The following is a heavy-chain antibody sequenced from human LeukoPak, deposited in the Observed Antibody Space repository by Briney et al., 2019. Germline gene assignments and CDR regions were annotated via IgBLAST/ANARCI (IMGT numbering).Heavy chain of an antibody. CDR3: ARERLGYSGYESIPPDY. Sequence: PGGSLRLSCAASGFTFSSYSMNWVRQAPGKGLEWVSSISSSSSYIYYADSVKGRFTISRDNAKNSLYLQMNSLRAEDTAVYYCARERLGYSGYESIPPDYWGQGTLVTVSS. V-gene: IGHV3-21*01. CDR1: GFTFSSYS. CDR2: ISSSSSYI. J-gene: IGHJ4*02. D-gene: IGHD5-12*01.